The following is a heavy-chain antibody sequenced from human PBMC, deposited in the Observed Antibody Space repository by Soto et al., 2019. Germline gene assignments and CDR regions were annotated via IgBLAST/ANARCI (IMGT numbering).Heavy chain of an antibody. Sequence: QVQLVQSGAEVKKPGSSVKVSCEASGGTFSSYPINWVRQAPGQGLGWMGGIIPCSGTSNYAQKFQGRVTITADASTSTAYMELRSLRSEDTAVYYCARVGPITNYGRAVWGQGTTVTVSS. CDR2: IIPCSGTS. D-gene: IGHD1-26*01. V-gene: IGHV1-69*01. CDR3: ARVGPITNYGRAV. CDR1: GGTFSSYP. J-gene: IGHJ6*02.